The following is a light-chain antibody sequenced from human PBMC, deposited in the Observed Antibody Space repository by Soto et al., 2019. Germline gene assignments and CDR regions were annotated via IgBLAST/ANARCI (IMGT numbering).Light chain of an antibody. CDR3: HQYGSAPPYT. CDR2: GSS. Sequence: EVVLTQAPGTLSLSPGERATLSCRASQSVSNNYLAWYQQKPGQSPKLLIFGSSDRATSIPDRFSGSAFGTDFTLTISRLETEDIAVYICHQYGSAPPYTFGQGTNWRSN. J-gene: IGKJ2*01. V-gene: IGKV3-20*01. CDR1: QSVSNNY.